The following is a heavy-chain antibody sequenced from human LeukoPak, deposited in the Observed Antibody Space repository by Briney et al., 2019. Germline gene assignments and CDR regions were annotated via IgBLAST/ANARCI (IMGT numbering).Heavy chain of an antibody. CDR1: GTTFEDYA. CDR3: ARAQWLADDAFDI. D-gene: IGHD6-19*01. V-gene: IGHV3-74*01. J-gene: IGHJ3*02. CDR2: INSDGRST. Sequence: GGSLRLSCAASGTTFEDYAMHWVRQAPGKGLVWVSRINSDGRSTSYADSVKGRFTISRDNAKNTLYLQMNSLRVEDTAVYYCARAQWLADDAFDIWGQGTMVTVSS.